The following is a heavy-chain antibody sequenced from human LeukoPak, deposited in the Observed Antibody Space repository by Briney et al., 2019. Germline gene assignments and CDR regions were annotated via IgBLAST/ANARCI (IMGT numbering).Heavy chain of an antibody. CDR1: GFTFSSYS. CDR3: AKTNPPYFDY. J-gene: IGHJ4*02. Sequence: RGSLRLSCAASGFTFSSYSMNWVCQAPGKGLEWVSSISSSSSYIYYADSVKGRFTISRDNAKNSLYLQMNSLRAEDTAVYYCAKTNPPYFDYWGQGTLVTVSS. D-gene: IGHD1/OR15-1a*01. CDR2: ISSSSSYI. V-gene: IGHV3-21*01.